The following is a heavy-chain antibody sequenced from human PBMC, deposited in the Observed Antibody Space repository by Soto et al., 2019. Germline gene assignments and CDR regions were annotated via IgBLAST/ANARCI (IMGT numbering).Heavy chain of an antibody. CDR1: GFTFTAYD. J-gene: IGHJ6*02. Sequence: GSLRLSCAASGFTFTAYDMHWVRQVSGKGLEWVSLIGTAGNTHYPDSVKGRFIISRDTAKNILLLQMNSLRAEDTAVYYCARDPSGWGLDVWGQGTTVTVSS. CDR2: IGTAGNT. D-gene: IGHD6-19*01. V-gene: IGHV3-13*01. CDR3: ARDPSGWGLDV.